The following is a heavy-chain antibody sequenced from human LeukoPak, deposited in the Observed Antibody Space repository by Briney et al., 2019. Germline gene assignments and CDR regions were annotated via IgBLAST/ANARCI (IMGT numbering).Heavy chain of an antibody. Sequence: SETLSLTCTVSGGSISSGTYYWGWIRQPPGKGLEWIGSIYYSGSTYYNPSLKSRVTISVDTSKNQFSLKLSPVTAADTAVYYCARLVVVVAASHYYFDYWGQGTLVSVSS. CDR2: IYYSGST. D-gene: IGHD2-15*01. V-gene: IGHV4-39*01. CDR3: ARLVVVVAASHYYFDY. J-gene: IGHJ4*02. CDR1: GGSISSGTYY.